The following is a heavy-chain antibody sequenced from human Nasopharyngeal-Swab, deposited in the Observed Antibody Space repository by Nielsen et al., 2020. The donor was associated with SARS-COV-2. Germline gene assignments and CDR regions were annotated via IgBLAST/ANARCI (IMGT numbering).Heavy chain of an antibody. CDR3: TRDNGTYNRFDP. CDR2: IDKKANNYAT. Sequence: GESLKISCAGSGFIFGDCAIHWVRQSSAKGLEWVAHIDKKANNYATEYAASVKGRFTISRDDSSNMAYLQMNRLNTEDTAVYYCTRDNGTYNRFDPWGQGALVTVSS. D-gene: IGHD3-10*01. V-gene: IGHV3-73*01. J-gene: IGHJ5*02. CDR1: GFIFGDCA.